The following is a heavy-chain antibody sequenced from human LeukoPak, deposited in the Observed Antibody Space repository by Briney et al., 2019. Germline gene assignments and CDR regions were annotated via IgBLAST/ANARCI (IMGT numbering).Heavy chain of an antibody. V-gene: IGHV4-59*01. CDR1: GGSISSYY. CDR2: IYYSGST. D-gene: IGHD5-18*01. CDR3: ASCERGYSYGYDYHYYMDV. Sequence: PSETLSLTCTVSGGSISSYYWSWIRQPPGKGLEWIGYIYYSGSTNYNPSLKSRVTISVDTSKNQFSLKLSSVTAADTAVYYCASCERGYSYGYDYHYYMDVWGKGTTVTVSS. J-gene: IGHJ6*03.